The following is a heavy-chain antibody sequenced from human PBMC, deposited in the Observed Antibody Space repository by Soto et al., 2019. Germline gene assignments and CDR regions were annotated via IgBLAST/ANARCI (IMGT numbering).Heavy chain of an antibody. CDR1: GYTFTSYD. J-gene: IGHJ4*02. V-gene: IGHV1-8*01. CDR2: MNPNSGNT. CDR3: AIGRDRSRRAEVYY. Sequence: QVQLVQSGAEVKKPGASVKVSCKASGYTFTSYDINWVLQATGQGLEWMGWMNPNSGNTGYAQKFQGRVTMTRNTSISTDYMELSRMRSEDTAVYYCAIGRDRSRRAEVYYWGQGTLVTVSS. D-gene: IGHD2-8*01.